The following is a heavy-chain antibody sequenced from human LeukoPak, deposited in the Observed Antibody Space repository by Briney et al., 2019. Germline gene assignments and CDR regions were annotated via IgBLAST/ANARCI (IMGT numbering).Heavy chain of an antibody. D-gene: IGHD6-19*01. CDR3: ARVLTGLAVAGYYYYYGMDV. CDR1: GYSFTSYW. Sequence: GESLKISCKGSGYSFTSYWIGWVRQMPGKGLEWMGIIYPGDSDTRYSPSFQGQVTISADKSISTAYLQWSSLKASDTAMYYCARVLTGLAVAGYYYYYGMDVWGQGTRSPSP. CDR2: IYPGDSDT. V-gene: IGHV5-51*01. J-gene: IGHJ6*02.